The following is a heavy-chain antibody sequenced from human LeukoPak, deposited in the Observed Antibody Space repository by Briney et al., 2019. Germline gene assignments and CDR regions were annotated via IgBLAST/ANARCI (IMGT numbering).Heavy chain of an antibody. CDR3: ARGRDYYGSGSPYRPMDV. CDR2: INPNSGGT. Sequence: GASVKVSCKASGYTFTGYYMHWVRQAPGQGLEWMGWINPNSGGTNYAQKFQGRVTMTRDTSISTAYMELSRLRSDDTAVYYCARGRDYYGSGSPYRPMDVWGKGTTVTVSS. CDR1: GYTFTGYY. V-gene: IGHV1-2*02. D-gene: IGHD3-10*01. J-gene: IGHJ6*03.